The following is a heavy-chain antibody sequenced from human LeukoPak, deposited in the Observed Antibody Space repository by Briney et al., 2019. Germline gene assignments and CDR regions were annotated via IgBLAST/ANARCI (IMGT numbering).Heavy chain of an antibody. CDR1: GGTFSSYA. Sequence: ASVKVSCKASGGTFSSYAISWVRQAPGQGLEWMGRIIPIIGIAKYAQKFQDRVTITADKSTSTAYMELSSLRSEDTAVYYCASSPYYYDITSWGGLDYWGQGTLVTVSS. D-gene: IGHD3-22*01. CDR3: ASSPYYYDITSWGGLDY. CDR2: IIPIIGIA. J-gene: IGHJ4*02. V-gene: IGHV1-69*04.